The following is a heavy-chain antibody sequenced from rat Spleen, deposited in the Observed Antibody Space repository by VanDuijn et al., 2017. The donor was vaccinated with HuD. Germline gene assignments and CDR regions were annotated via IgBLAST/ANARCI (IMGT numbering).Heavy chain of an antibody. CDR2: ISYDGYTT. J-gene: IGHJ3*01. Sequence: EVQLVESGGGLVQPGRSLKLSCVASGFTFNNYWMTWIRQAPGKGLEWVASISYDGYTTHYRDSVKGRFTISRDIAKSTLYLQMDSLRSEDTASYYCARLAIPPFDYWGQGTLVTVS. CDR1: GFTFNNYW. V-gene: IGHV5-31*01. CDR3: ARLAIPPFDY. D-gene: IGHD3-8*01.